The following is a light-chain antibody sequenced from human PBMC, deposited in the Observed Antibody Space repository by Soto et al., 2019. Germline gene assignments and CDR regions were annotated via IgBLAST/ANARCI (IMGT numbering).Light chain of an antibody. CDR1: QSISSY. Sequence: DIQMTQSPSSLSASVGDRVTITCRASQSISSYLNWYQQKPGKAPKLLIYAASSLQSGVPSRFSGSGSGTDFTLTISRLQPEDLATYYCQHSYSTPLYTFGQGTKLEIK. V-gene: IGKV1-39*01. CDR2: AAS. CDR3: QHSYSTPLYT. J-gene: IGKJ2*01.